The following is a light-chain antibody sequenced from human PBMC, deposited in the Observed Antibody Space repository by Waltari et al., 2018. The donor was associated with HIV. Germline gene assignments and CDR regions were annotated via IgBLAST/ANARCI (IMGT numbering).Light chain of an antibody. CDR2: EVS. V-gene: IGLV2-14*01. CDR3: SSYTSSSTPLV. J-gene: IGLJ3*02. Sequence: QSALTQPASVSGSPGQSITISCTGTSSDVGGYNYVSWYQQHPGKAPKLMIYEVSNRPSGVSHRFSGSQSGNPASLTFSGLPAEDEADYYCSSYTSSSTPLVFGGWTKLTVL. CDR1: SSDVGGYNY.